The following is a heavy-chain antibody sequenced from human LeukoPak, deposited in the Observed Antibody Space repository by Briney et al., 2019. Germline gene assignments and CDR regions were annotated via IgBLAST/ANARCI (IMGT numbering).Heavy chain of an antibody. CDR2: IYPGDSDT. D-gene: IGHD2/OR15-2a*01. J-gene: IGHJ4*02. CDR1: GYTFSSAW. V-gene: IGHV5-51*03. CDR3: ARRGEYFDQ. Sequence: KPGESLQISCKGSGYTFSSAWMGWVRQLPGKGLEWMGIIYPGDSDTRYNPSFQGQVTISVDKSISTAYLQWNSLRASDTAIYYCARRGEYFDQWGQGTLVTVSS.